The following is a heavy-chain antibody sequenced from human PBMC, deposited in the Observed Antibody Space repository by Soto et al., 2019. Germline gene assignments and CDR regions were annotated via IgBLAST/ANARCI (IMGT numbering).Heavy chain of an antibody. CDR3: ARDAPVALGVHNSMDV. D-gene: IGHD3-3*02. Sequence: SETLSLTCTVSGGSISSGYYWSWIRQHPVKGLEWIGYIYYSGNTYYNPSLKSRVSISLDTSKSQFSLKLDSVTAADTAVYYCARDAPVALGVHNSMDVWGQGTTVTVSS. J-gene: IGHJ6*02. CDR1: GGSISSGYY. CDR2: IYYSGNT. V-gene: IGHV4-31*03.